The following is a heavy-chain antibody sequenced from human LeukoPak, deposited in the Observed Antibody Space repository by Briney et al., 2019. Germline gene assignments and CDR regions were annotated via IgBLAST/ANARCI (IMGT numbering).Heavy chain of an antibody. D-gene: IGHD4-17*01. V-gene: IGHV4-4*02. CDR3: ARDYGDYGTHFDY. CDR1: GGSISSSNW. J-gene: IGHJ4*02. Sequence: PSGTLSLTCAVSGGSISSSNWWSWVRQPPGKGLEWIGEIYHSGSTNYNPSLKSRVTISVDKSKNQFSLKLSSVTAADTAVYYCARDYGDYGTHFDYWGQGTLVTVSS. CDR2: IYHSGST.